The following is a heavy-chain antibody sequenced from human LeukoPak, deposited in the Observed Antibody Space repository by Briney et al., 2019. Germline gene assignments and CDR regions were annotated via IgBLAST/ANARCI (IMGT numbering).Heavy chain of an antibody. V-gene: IGHV1-2*02. J-gene: IGHJ4*02. CDR1: GYTFTGYY. D-gene: IGHD6-13*01. CDR3: ARSTGQQTFFYFDY. CDR2: INPNSGGT. Sequence: ASVKVSCKASGYTFTGYYMHWVRQAPGQGLEWMGWINPNSGGTNYAQKFQGRVTMTRDTSISTAYLQWSSLKASDTAMYYCARSTGQQTFFYFDYWGQGTLVTVSS.